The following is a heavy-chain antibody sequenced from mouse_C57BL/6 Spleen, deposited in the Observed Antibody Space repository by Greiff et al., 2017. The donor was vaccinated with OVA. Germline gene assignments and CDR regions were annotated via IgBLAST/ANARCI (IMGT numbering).Heavy chain of an antibody. V-gene: IGHV1-72*01. CDR1: GYTFTSYW. D-gene: IGHD2-4*01. Sequence: QVQLKQPGAELVKPGASVSLSCKASGYTFTSYWMHWVQQRPGRGLEWIGRIDPSGGGTKYTEKFTSQATLTVDKPTSTAYMPLSSLTSEDSAVYDCERYDIYYDYDRNLDYWGQGTTLTVSS. CDR2: IDPSGGGT. J-gene: IGHJ2*01. CDR3: ERYDIYYDYDRNLDY.